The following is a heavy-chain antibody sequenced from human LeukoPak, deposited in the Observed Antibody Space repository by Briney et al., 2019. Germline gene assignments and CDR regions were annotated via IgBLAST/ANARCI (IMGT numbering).Heavy chain of an antibody. V-gene: IGHV6-1*01. CDR2: IYYRSKWYD. Sequence: SQTLSLTCAISGDSVSSNSAAWNWIRQSPSRGLEWLGRIYYRSKWYDDYAVSVKSRITIKSDTSKNQFSLQLNSVTPEDTAVYYCVRFDYYDTSGQVDYWGQGTLVTVSS. J-gene: IGHJ4*02. CDR3: VRFDYYDTSGQVDY. D-gene: IGHD3-22*01. CDR1: GDSVSSNSAA.